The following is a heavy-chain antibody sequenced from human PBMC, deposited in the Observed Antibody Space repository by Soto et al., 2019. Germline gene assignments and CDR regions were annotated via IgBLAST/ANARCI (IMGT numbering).Heavy chain of an antibody. V-gene: IGHV3-33*01. Sequence: GGSLRLSCAASGFTFSSYGMHWVRQAPGKGLEWVAVIWYDGSNKYYADSVKGRFTISRDNSKNTLYLQMNSLRAEDTAVYYCARVRYDFWSGYSEDYYYYMDVWGKGTKVTVSS. J-gene: IGHJ6*03. CDR2: IWYDGSNK. D-gene: IGHD3-3*01. CDR1: GFTFSSYG. CDR3: ARVRYDFWSGYSEDYYYYMDV.